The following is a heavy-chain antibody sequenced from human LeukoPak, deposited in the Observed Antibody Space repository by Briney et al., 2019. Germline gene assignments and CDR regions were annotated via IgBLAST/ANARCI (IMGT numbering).Heavy chain of an antibody. Sequence: ASVKVSYKASGGTFSSYAISWVRQAPGQGLEWMGRIIPIFGIANYAQKFQGRVTITADKSTSTAYMELSSLRSEDTAVYYCARDSRDGYRRNDAFDIWGQGTMVTVSS. V-gene: IGHV1-69*04. CDR3: ARDSRDGYRRNDAFDI. J-gene: IGHJ3*02. CDR2: IIPIFGIA. D-gene: IGHD5-24*01. CDR1: GGTFSSYA.